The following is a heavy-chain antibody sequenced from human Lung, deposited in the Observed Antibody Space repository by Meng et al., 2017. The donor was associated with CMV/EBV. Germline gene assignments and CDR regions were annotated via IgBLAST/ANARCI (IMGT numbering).Heavy chain of an antibody. CDR2: INPSGGST. Sequence: ASVXVSXKASGYTFTSYYMHWVRQAPGQGLEWMGIINPSGGSTTYAQKFQGRVTMTRDTSTSTVYMELSSLRSEDTAVYYCARDRYQYYYLHSWGQGPLVTVSS. D-gene: IGHD3-10*02. CDR3: ARDRYQYYYLHS. CDR1: GYTFTSYY. J-gene: IGHJ4*02. V-gene: IGHV1-46*01.